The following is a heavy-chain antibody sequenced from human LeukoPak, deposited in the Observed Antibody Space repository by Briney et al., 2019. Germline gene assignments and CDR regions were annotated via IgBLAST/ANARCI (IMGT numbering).Heavy chain of an antibody. CDR3: VRTRLSYHIVPAAERADDACDM. Sequence: TSETLSLTCTVSGGSISSYYWSWIRQPAGKGLEWIGRIYTSGSTNYNPSLKSRVTVSVDTPENQFSLKLSSVAAADTAVYFCVRTRLSYHIVPAAERADDACDMWGQGTMVTVSS. CDR1: GGSISSYY. CDR2: IYTSGST. V-gene: IGHV4-4*07. D-gene: IGHD2-2*01. J-gene: IGHJ3*02.